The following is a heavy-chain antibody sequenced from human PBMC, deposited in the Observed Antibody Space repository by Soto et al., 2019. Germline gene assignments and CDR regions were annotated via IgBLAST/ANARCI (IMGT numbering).Heavy chain of an antibody. V-gene: IGHV3-23*01. Sequence: EVQLLEAGGGLVQPGGSLRLSCAAPGFTFSRYAMVWVRQAPGKGLEWVSGISDSGGPTFYADSVEGRFTISRDNSKNTLYLQMNSLRVEDTAVYYCAKVQDEGVITTNLDDWGQGTMVTVSS. D-gene: IGHD3-16*01. CDR2: ISDSGGPT. CDR1: GFTFSRYA. CDR3: AKVQDEGVITTNLDD. J-gene: IGHJ4*02.